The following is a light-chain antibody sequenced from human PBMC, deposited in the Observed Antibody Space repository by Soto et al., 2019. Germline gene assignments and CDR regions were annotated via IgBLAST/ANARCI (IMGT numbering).Light chain of an antibody. CDR3: QQYGSSPIT. Sequence: EIVLTQSPGTLSLSPWERVTLSCRASRSVSGSYLAWYQQKPGQAPRVLIYSASLRATGIPDRFSGSGSGTDFSLTISRLEPEDFAVYYCQQYGSSPITFGQGTRLEIK. V-gene: IGKV3-20*01. CDR1: RSVSGSY. J-gene: IGKJ5*01. CDR2: SAS.